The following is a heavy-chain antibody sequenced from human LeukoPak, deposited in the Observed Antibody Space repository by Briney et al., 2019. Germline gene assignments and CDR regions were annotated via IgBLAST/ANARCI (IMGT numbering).Heavy chain of an antibody. CDR1: GLTFSSYA. J-gene: IGHJ4*02. V-gene: IGHV3-23*01. D-gene: IGHD1-26*01. CDR3: ATDYTPYVGASAD. CDR2: TTGSGDNT. Sequence: PGGSLRLSCAASGLTFSSYAMSWVRQAPGKGLEWVSTTTGSGDNTYYTESVKGRFTLSRDNSRNTLYLQMNSLRAEDTAVYYCATDYTPYVGASADWGQGTLVTVSS.